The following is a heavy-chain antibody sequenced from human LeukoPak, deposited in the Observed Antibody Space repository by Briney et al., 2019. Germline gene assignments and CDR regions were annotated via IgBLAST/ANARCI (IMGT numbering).Heavy chain of an antibody. V-gene: IGHV4-31*03. CDR2: ISYSGST. Sequence: SETLSLTCTVSGGSFSSGGYYWSWIRQHPGKGLEWIGYISYSGSTYYNPSLKSRVTISVDTSKNQFSLKLSSVTAADTAMYYCARLPVGAVPASNYFDYWGQGTLVTVSS. CDR1: GGSFSSGGYY. CDR3: ARLPVGAVPASNYFDY. D-gene: IGHD6-19*01. J-gene: IGHJ4*02.